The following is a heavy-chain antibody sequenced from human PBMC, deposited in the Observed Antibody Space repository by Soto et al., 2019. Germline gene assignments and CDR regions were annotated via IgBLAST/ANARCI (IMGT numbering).Heavy chain of an antibody. D-gene: IGHD3-22*01. J-gene: IGHJ4*02. CDR1: GGSFSAYY. CDR3: ARGSVDTVDSIGFYEY. Sequence: SETLSLTCAVYGGSFSAYYWSWIRQPPGKGLEGIGEINHSGGTSYNPSLKSRVTISVDTSKSQFSLKLTSVTAADRAVYYCARGSVDTVDSIGFYEYWGQGTPVTVSS. V-gene: IGHV4-34*01. CDR2: INHSGGT.